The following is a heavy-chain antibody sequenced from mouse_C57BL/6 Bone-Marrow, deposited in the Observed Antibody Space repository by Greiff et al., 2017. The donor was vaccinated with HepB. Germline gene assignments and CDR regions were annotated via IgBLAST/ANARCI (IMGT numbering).Heavy chain of an antibody. V-gene: IGHV2-9*01. CDR1: GFSLTSYG. CDR2: IWGGGST. CDR3: AKHYYYGIRKYYFDY. Sequence: VKVEESGPGLVAPSQSLSITCTVSGFSLTSYGVDWVRQPPGKGLEWLGVIWGGGSTNYNSALMSRLSISKDNSKSQVFLKMNSLQTDDTAMYYCAKHYYYGIRKYYFDYWGQGTTLTVSS. J-gene: IGHJ2*01. D-gene: IGHD1-1*01.